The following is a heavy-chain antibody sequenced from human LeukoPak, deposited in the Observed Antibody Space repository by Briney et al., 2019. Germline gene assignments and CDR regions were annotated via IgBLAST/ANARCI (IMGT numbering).Heavy chain of an antibody. CDR1: GFTFSSYA. CDR2: ISSSSSYI. V-gene: IGHV3-21*01. D-gene: IGHD5-18*01. J-gene: IGHJ4*02. CDR3: AREGSYESFDY. Sequence: GGSLRLSCAASGFTFSSYAMSWVRQAPGKGLEWVSSISSSSSYIYYADSVKGRFTISRDNAKNSLYLQMNSLRAEDTAVYYCAREGSYESFDYWGQGTLVTVSS.